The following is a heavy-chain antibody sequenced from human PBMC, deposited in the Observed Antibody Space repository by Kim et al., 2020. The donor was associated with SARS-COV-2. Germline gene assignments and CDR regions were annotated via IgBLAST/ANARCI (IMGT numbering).Heavy chain of an antibody. CDR1: GGSIGTYY. J-gene: IGHJ4*02. D-gene: IGHD3-22*01. CDR3: ARHGGNYYDSSGYYSGLGY. V-gene: IGHV4-59*08. Sequence: SETLSLTCTVSGGSIGTYYWSWIRQPPGKGLEWIGYTYYSGSTKYNPSLKSRVTISVDTSRNQFSLNLSSVTAADTAVYYCARHGGNYYDSSGYYSGLGYGGQGTLVTVSS. CDR2: TYYSGST.